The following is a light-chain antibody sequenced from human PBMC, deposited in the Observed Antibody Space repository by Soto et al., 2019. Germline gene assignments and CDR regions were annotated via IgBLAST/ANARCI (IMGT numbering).Light chain of an antibody. CDR2: EVS. Sequence: QSVLTQPPSASGSLGQSVTISCTGSSSDVGAFDSVSWYQQHPHKAPQIIIYEVSKRPSGVPDRFSGSKSGNTASLTVSGLQADDEADYFCSSYAGRNNYVVGTGTKVTVL. J-gene: IGLJ1*01. CDR1: SSDVGAFDS. CDR3: SSYAGRNNYV. V-gene: IGLV2-8*01.